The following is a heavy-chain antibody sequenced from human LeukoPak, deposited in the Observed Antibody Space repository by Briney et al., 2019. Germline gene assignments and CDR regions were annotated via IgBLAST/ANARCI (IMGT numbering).Heavy chain of an antibody. J-gene: IGHJ4*02. CDR3: ARHGLDYYGSSGYYAGFDF. CDR2: IYPGDSDT. D-gene: IGHD3-22*01. V-gene: IGHV5-51*01. Sequence: TGESLKISCKGSGYSFTSLWIAWVRQMPGKGLEWMGVIYPGDSDTRYSPSFQGQVTISADKSISTAYLQWSSLKASDTAMYYCARHGLDYYGSSGYYAGFDFWGQGTLVTVSS. CDR1: GYSFTSLW.